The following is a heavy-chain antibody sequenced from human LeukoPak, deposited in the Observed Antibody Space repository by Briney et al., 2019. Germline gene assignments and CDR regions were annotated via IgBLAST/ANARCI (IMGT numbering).Heavy chain of an antibody. Sequence: GSSVKVSCKASGGTFSSYAISWVRQAPGQGLEWMGGIIPIFGTANYAQKFQGRVTITTDESTSTAYMELSSLRSEDTAVYYCAREGYDILTAFRLYYFDYWGQGTLVTVSS. CDR1: GGTFSSYA. CDR3: AREGYDILTAFRLYYFDY. CDR2: IIPIFGTA. D-gene: IGHD3-9*01. J-gene: IGHJ4*02. V-gene: IGHV1-69*05.